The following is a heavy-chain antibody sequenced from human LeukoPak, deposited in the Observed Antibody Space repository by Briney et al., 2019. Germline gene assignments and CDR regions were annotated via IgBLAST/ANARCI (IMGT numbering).Heavy chain of an antibody. D-gene: IGHD6-19*01. J-gene: IGHJ4*02. CDR1: GYTLTELS. CDR3: ATGTDSGWYCPLDY. CDR2: FDPEDGET. Sequence: GASVKVSCKVSGYTLTELSMHWVRQAPGKGLEWMGGFDPEDGETIYAQKFQGRVTMTEDTSTDTAYMELSSLRSEDTAVYYCATGTDSGWYCPLDYWGQGTLVTVSS. V-gene: IGHV1-24*01.